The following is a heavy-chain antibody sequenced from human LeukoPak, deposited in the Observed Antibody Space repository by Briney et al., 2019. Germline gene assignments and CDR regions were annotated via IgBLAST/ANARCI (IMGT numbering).Heavy chain of an antibody. J-gene: IGHJ4*02. CDR3: ARYLGSTWGLDY. CDR2: INPSGGGT. CDR1: GFSFTNYY. D-gene: IGHD6-13*01. V-gene: IGHV1-46*01. Sequence: GASVKVSCKSSGFSFTNYYVHWVRQAPGQGLEWMGLINPSGGGTSYAQKLQGRVSMTWDTSTSTVYKELSSLRSEDTAIYYCARYLGSTWGLDYWGQGTLVTVSS.